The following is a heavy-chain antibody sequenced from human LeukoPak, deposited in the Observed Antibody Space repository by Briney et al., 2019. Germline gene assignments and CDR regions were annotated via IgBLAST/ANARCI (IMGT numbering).Heavy chain of an antibody. Sequence: GASLRLSCAASGFSFSSYSMNCVRQAAGKGLEWVSSISSSSSYIYYADSVKGRFTTSRDNAKNSLYLQMNSLRAEDTAVYYCARVFDSSCYYPPFDYWGQGTLVTVSS. J-gene: IGHJ4*02. V-gene: IGHV3-21*01. CDR3: ARVFDSSCYYPPFDY. D-gene: IGHD3-22*01. CDR2: ISSSSSYI. CDR1: GFSFSSYS.